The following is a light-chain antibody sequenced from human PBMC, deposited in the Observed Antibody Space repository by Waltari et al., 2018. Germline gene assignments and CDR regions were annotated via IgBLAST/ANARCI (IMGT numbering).Light chain of an antibody. CDR2: DNY. V-gene: IGLV1-51*01. CDR1: GSNIGRNY. J-gene: IGLJ2*01. Sequence: HSVLTQPPSLSAAPGQKVTISCSGSGSNIGRNYVSWYRQLPGTAPKLLIYDNYRRPSGIPDRFSGSKSGTSATLDITGLQTGDEADYYCGTWDSSLTAEVFGGGTKLTVL. CDR3: GTWDSSLTAEV.